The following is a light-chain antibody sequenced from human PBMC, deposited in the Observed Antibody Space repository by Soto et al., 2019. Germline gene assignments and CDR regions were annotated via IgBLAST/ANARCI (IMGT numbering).Light chain of an antibody. CDR2: GAS. V-gene: IGKV3-15*01. Sequence: EIVMTQSPATLSVSPGDRATLSCRASQSVSSNLAWYQKKPGQAPRLLIYGASTRATGIPARFSGSGSGTEFTLTISSLQSEDFAVYYCQHYNNWPRTFGQGTKVEIK. J-gene: IGKJ1*01. CDR1: QSVSSN. CDR3: QHYNNWPRT.